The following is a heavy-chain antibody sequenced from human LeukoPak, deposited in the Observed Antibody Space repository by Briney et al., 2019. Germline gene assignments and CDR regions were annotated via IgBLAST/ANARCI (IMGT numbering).Heavy chain of an antibody. D-gene: IGHD2-21*02. CDR2: INPNSGNR. J-gene: IGHJ4*02. V-gene: IGHV1-8*03. CDR3: ARGRVARGDEFDY. CDR1: GYTFTSLD. Sequence: ASVKVSCKTSGYTFTSLDINWVRQATGQGLEWMGWINPNSGNRGYAQQFQGRVTITRDTSIRTAYMELTNLRSEDTAVYYCARGRVARGDEFDYWGQGTLVTVSS.